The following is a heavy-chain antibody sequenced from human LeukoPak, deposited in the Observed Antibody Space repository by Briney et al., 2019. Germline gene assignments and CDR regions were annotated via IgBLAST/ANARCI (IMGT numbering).Heavy chain of an antibody. Sequence: WASVKVSCKASGYTFTSYYMHWVRQAQGPGLDLMRIINPTTGDTTYAQKFQGRLTMTRDMSTSTVYMELSSLTSEDTAVFYCARYGFSAVWQGGWHAFDIWGQGTVVTVSS. J-gene: IGHJ3*02. CDR3: ARYGFSAVWQGGWHAFDI. D-gene: IGHD2-15*01. CDR1: GYTFTSYY. V-gene: IGHV1-46*01. CDR2: INPTTGDT.